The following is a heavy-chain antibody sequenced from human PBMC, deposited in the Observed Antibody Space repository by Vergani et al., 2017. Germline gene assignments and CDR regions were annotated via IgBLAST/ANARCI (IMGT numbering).Heavy chain of an antibody. V-gene: IGHV4-59*01. J-gene: IGHJ4*02. CDR1: GGSISSYY. Sequence: QVQLQESGPGLVKPSETLSLTCTVSGGSISSYYWSWIRQPPGKGLEWIGYIYYSGSTNYNPSLKSRVTISVDTSKNQFSLKLSSVTAADTAVYYCARNPYCTSGSCPAIWGQGTLVTVSS. CDR3: ARNPYCTSGSCPAI. D-gene: IGHD2-15*01. CDR2: IYYSGST.